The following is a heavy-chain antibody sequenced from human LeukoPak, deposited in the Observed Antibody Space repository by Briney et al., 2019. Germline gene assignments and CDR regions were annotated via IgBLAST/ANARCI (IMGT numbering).Heavy chain of an antibody. V-gene: IGHV4-39*01. D-gene: IGHD6-13*01. CDR3: ARLYSSSWWGGY. J-gene: IGHJ4*02. CDR2: IYYSGST. CDR1: GGSISSGSYY. Sequence: PSETLSLTCTVSGGSISSGSYYWGWIRQPPGKGLEWIGSIYYSGSTYYNPSLKSRVTISVDTSKNQFSLKLSSVTAADTAVYYCARLYSSSWWGGYWGQGTLVTVSS.